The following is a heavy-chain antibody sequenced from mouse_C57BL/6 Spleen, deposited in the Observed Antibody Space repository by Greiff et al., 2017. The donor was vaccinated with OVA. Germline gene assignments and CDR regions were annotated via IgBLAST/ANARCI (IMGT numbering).Heavy chain of an antibody. CDR1: GFTFSDYG. CDR3: ARLGNVGYYAMDY. J-gene: IGHJ4*01. D-gene: IGHD2-14*01. V-gene: IGHV5-17*01. CDR2: LSSGSSTI. Sequence: EVTLQESGGGLVKPGGSLKLSCAASGFTFSDYGMHWVRQAPEKGLGWVAYLSSGSSTIYYAEPVKGRFTLSRDNAKNPLFMQMNSLRSDVTAMYYCARLGNVGYYAMDYWGQGTSVTVSS.